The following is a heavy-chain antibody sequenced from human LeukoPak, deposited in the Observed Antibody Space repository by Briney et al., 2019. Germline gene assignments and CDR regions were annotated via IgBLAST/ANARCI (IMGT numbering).Heavy chain of an antibody. CDR2: IYYSGST. V-gene: IGHV4-59*12. CDR1: GGSISSYY. D-gene: IGHD3-10*01. J-gene: IGHJ6*03. Sequence: SETLSLTRTVSGGSISSYYWSWIRQPPGKGLEWIGYIYYSGSTNYNPSLKSRVTISVDTSKNQFSLKLSSVTAADTAVYYCARGLWFGESYYYYYYYYMDVWGKGTTVTVSS. CDR3: ARGLWFGESYYYYYYYYMDV.